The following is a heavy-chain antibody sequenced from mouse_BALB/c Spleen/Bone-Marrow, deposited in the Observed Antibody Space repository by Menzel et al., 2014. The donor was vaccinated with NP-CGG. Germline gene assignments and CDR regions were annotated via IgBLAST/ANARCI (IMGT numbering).Heavy chain of an antibody. D-gene: IGHD1-1*01. CDR3: ARSRDYGSSYYAMDY. Sequence: VQLKQSGAELVKPGASVELSCTASGFNIKDTYMHWVKQRPEQGLEWIGRIDPANGNTKYDPKFQGKATITADTSSNTAYLQLSSLTSEDTAVYYCARSRDYGSSYYAMDYWGQGTSVTVSS. V-gene: IGHV14-3*02. CDR2: IDPANGNT. J-gene: IGHJ4*01. CDR1: GFNIKDTY.